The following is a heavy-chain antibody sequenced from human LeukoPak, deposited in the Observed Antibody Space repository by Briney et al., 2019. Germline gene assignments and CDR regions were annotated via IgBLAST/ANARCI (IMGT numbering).Heavy chain of an antibody. CDR1: GFTFSSYS. CDR2: ISSSSSYI. Sequence: GGSLRLSCAASGFTFSSYSMNWVRQAPGKGLEWVSSISSSSSYIYYADSVKGRFTISRDNAKNSLYLQMNSLRAEDTAVYYCARGLGPYYGSGSYRYRGQGTLVTVSS. V-gene: IGHV3-21*01. D-gene: IGHD3-10*01. J-gene: IGHJ4*02. CDR3: ARGLGPYYGSGSYRY.